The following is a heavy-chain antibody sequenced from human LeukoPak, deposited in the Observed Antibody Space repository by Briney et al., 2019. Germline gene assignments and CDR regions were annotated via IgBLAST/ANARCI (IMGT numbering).Heavy chain of an antibody. J-gene: IGHJ4*02. V-gene: IGHV3-74*01. D-gene: IGHD2-15*01. CDR1: GFTFSSYW. CDR2: INTDGSST. Sequence: GGSLRLSCAASGFTFSSYWMHWVRQAPGKGLVWVSRINTDGSSTSYADSVKGRFTISRDNAKNTLYLQMNGLRAEDTAVYYCARVFYCSGGSCYSGPFDYWGQGTLVTASS. CDR3: ARVFYCSGGSCYSGPFDY.